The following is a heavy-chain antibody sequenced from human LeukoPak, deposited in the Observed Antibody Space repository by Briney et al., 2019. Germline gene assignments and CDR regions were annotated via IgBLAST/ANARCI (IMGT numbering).Heavy chain of an antibody. J-gene: IGHJ1*01. Sequence: GRSLRLSCAASGFTFSSYGMHWVRQAPGKGLGWVAVISYDGSNKYYADSVKGRFTISRDNSKNTLYLQMNSLRAEDTAVYYCAKRLPYSPSSYVYWGEGTLVPVSS. CDR3: AKRLPYSPSSYVY. V-gene: IGHV3-30*18. CDR1: GFTFSSYG. CDR2: ISYDGSNK. D-gene: IGHD1-26*01.